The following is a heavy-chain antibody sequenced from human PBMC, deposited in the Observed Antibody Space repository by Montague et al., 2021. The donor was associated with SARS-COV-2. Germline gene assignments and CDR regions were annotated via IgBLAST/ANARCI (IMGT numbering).Heavy chain of an antibody. J-gene: IGHJ3*02. CDR1: GGSISSYY. Sequence: SETLSLTCTVSGGSISSYYWSWIRQPPGKGLEWIGYIYYSGSTNYNPSLKSRVTISVDTSKNQFSLKLSSVTAADTAVYYCARVAWFGELHDAFDIWGQGTMVTVSS. V-gene: IGHV4-59*01. CDR3: ARVAWFGELHDAFDI. D-gene: IGHD3-10*01. CDR2: IYYSGST.